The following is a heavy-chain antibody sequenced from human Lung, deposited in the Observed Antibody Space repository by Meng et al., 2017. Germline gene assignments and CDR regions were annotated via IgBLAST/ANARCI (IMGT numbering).Heavy chain of an antibody. CDR2: INHSGST. V-gene: IGHV4-34*01. J-gene: IGHJ4*02. CDR3: ARGPTTMAHDFDY. D-gene: IGHD4-11*01. Sequence: QRRPWGAGLLKPSPTRSLPFGVSGGSFSDYYCSWIRQPPGKGLEWIGEINHSGSTNYNPSLESRATISVDTSQNNLSLKLSSVTAADSAVYYCARGPTTMAHDFDYWGQGTLVTVSS. CDR1: GGSFSDYY.